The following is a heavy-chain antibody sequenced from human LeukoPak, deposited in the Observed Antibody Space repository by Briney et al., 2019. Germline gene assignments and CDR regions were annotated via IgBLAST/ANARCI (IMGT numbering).Heavy chain of an antibody. CDR1: GFTFSSYA. D-gene: IGHD5-24*01. V-gene: IGHV3-23*01. J-gene: IGHJ3*01. Sequence: GGSLRLSCAASGFTFSSYAMSWVRQAPGKGLEWVSGISGSAGTTYYADSVKGRFTISRDNSKNTLYLQMNSLRAEDTAIYYCARDIQLSTWGLGTMVTVSS. CDR3: ARDIQLST. CDR2: ISGSAGTT.